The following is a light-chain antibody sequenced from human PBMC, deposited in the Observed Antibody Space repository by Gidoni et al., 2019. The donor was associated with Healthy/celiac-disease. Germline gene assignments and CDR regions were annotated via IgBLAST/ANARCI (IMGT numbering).Light chain of an antibody. CDR1: KLGDTY. CDR2: QDS. Sequence: SYELHQPPSVPVAPGPTASITCPGEKLGDTYACWYQQKQGQSPVLVIYQDSKRPSGIPERFSGSNSGNTATLTISGTQAMDEADYYCQAWDSSTVVFGVGTKLTVL. J-gene: IGLJ2*01. CDR3: QAWDSSTVV. V-gene: IGLV3-1*01.